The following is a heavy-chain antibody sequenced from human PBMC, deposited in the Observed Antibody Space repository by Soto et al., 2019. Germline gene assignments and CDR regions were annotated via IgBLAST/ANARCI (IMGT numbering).Heavy chain of an antibody. J-gene: IGHJ4*02. CDR2: ISGSGGST. CDR1: GFTFSSYA. Sequence: EVQLLESGGGLVQPWGSLRLSCAASGFTFSSYAMSWVRQAPGQGLEWVSAISGSGGSTYYADSVKGRFTISRDNSKNTLYLQMNSLRAEDTAVYYCAKTTYCKGQLLCDGLDYWGQGTLVTVSS. D-gene: IGHD2-2*01. V-gene: IGHV3-23*01. CDR3: AKTTYCKGQLLCDGLDY.